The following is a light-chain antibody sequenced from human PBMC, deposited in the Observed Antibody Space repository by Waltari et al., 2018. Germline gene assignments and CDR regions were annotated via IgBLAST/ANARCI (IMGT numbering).Light chain of an antibody. CDR2: DVN. J-gene: IGLJ2*01. CDR1: NSDVGGYKH. V-gene: IGLV2-14*03. CDR3: TSYTSKNTFI. Sequence: QSALTQPGSVSGSPGQSITISCTGSNSDVGGYKHVSWYQHHPGKPPQLLIYDVNPRPSGISNRFPGSKSGNTASLTISGLQAEDWADYHCTSYTSKNTFIFGGGTRLTVL.